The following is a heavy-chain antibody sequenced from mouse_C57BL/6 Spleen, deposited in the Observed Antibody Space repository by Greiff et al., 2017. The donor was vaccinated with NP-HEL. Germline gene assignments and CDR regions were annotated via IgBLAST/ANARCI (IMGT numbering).Heavy chain of an antibody. CDR2: IYPGDGDT. CDR3: ARLYSNYSYWYFDV. CDR1: GYAFSSSW. J-gene: IGHJ1*03. V-gene: IGHV1-82*01. D-gene: IGHD2-5*01. Sequence: QVQLQQSGPELVKPGASVKISCKASGYAFSSSWMNWVKQRPGKGLEWIGRIYPGDGDTNYNGKFKGKATLTADKSSRAAYMPLSSLTSEDSAVYFCARLYSNYSYWYFDVWGTGTTVTVSS.